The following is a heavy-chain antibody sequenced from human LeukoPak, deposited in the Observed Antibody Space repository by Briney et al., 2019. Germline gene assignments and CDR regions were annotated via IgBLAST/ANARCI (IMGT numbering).Heavy chain of an antibody. Sequence: ASVKVSCKVSGYTLTELSMHWVRQAPGRGLEWMGGFDPEDGETIYAQKFQGRVTMTTDTSTSTAYMELRSLRSDDTAVYYCARDLDSSSSEWYFDLWGRGTLVTVSS. D-gene: IGHD6-6*01. V-gene: IGHV1-24*01. CDR3: ARDLDSSSSEWYFDL. CDR2: FDPEDGET. J-gene: IGHJ2*01. CDR1: GYTLTELS.